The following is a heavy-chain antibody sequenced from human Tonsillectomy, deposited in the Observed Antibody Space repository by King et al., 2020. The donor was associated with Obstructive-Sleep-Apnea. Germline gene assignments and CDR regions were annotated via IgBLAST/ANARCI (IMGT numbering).Heavy chain of an antibody. CDR3: TRDISGGEDV. CDR2: MSSSSRYV. CDR1: GFNVNSYN. V-gene: IGHV3-21*01. J-gene: IGHJ6*02. Sequence: VQLVESGGGLVKPGGSLRLSCAASGFNVNSYNMNWVRQAPGKGLEWLSFMSSSSRYVYYADSVKGRFTISRDNTKNSLYLQMNSLRAEETAVYYCTRDISGGEDVWGQGTTVTVSS. D-gene: IGHD3-10*01.